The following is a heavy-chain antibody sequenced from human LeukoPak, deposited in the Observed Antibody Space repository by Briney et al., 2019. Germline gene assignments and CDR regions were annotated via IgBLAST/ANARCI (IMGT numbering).Heavy chain of an antibody. CDR3: ARDRNYPRDQFDY. J-gene: IGHJ4*02. CDR1: GGTFSDYA. V-gene: IGHV1-69*13. Sequence: ASVKVSCKASGGTFSDYAFSWVRQAPGQGLEWMGGIIPLFGTPNYAQKFQDRVTITADESTSTAYMELSSLRSADTAVYYCARDRNYPRDQFDYWGQGTLVTVSS. D-gene: IGHD4-11*01. CDR2: IIPLFGTP.